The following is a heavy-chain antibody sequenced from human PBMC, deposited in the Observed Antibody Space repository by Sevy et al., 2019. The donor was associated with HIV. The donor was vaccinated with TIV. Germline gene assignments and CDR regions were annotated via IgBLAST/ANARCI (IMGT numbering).Heavy chain of an antibody. D-gene: IGHD1-1*01. J-gene: IGHJ4*02. V-gene: IGHV4-31*03. CDR1: GGSISSGGYY. Sequence: SETLSLTCTVSGGSISSGGYYWSWIRQHPGKGLEWIGYIYYSGSTYYNPSLKSRVTISVDTSKNQFSLKLSSVTAADTAVYYCARAVHNPHEGTFDYWGQGTLVTVSS. CDR3: ARAVHNPHEGTFDY. CDR2: IYYSGST.